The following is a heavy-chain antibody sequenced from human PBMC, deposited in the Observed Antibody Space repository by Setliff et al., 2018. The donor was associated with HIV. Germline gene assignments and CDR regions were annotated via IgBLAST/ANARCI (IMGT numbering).Heavy chain of an antibody. D-gene: IGHD5-12*01. CDR2: IYSSGST. V-gene: IGHV4-61*02. J-gene: IGHJ4*02. CDR3: ARSRGTQQEEYYFDY. Sequence: SETLSLTCTVSGGSISSGGYYWRWLRQPAGKGLEWIGRIYSSGSTTYIPSHKSRVTILLDPSKNQFSLKLSSVTAADTAVYYCARSRGTQQEEYYFDYWGPGTLVTVSS. CDR1: GGSISSGGYY.